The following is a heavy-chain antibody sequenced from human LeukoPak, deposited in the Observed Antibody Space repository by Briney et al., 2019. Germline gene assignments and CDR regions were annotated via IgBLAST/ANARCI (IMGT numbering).Heavy chain of an antibody. CDR3: ARLNIVGNWFDP. CDR2: IIPIFGTA. CDR1: GGTFSSYA. V-gene: IGHV1-69*13. D-gene: IGHD2-15*01. J-gene: IGHJ5*02. Sequence: GASVKVSCKASGGTFSSYAISWVRQAPGQGLEWRGGIIPIFGTANYAQKFQGRVTITADESTSTAYMELSSLRSEDTAVYYCARLNIVGNWFDPWGQGTLVTVSS.